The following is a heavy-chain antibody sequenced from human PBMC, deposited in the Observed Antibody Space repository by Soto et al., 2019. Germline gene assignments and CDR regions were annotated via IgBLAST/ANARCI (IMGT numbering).Heavy chain of an antibody. Sequence: GGSLRLSCAASGFTYSTYTMHWVRQAPGKGLEWVAVISYDGNNKFYADSVKGRFTISRDNSKNTLYLQMNSLRAEDTAVYYCAKVLFSPRGIAGAVKAYRGQGSLVTGSS. J-gene: IGHJ4*02. CDR2: ISYDGNNK. CDR3: AKVLFSPRGIAGAVKAY. D-gene: IGHD6-19*01. V-gene: IGHV3-30-3*01. CDR1: GFTYSTYT.